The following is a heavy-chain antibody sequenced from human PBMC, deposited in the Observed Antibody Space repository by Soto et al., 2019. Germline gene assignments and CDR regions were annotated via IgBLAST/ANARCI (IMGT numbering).Heavy chain of an antibody. J-gene: IGHJ6*02. CDR3: ARTRGHYGMDG. V-gene: IGHV1-18*01. D-gene: IGHD3-16*01. CDR2: ISAYNGNT. Sequence: QVQLVQSGAEVKKPGASVKVSCKASGYTFTSYGISWVRQAPGQGLEGMGWISAYNGNTNYAQKLQGRVTMTTVTSTSAAYREPRSLRSEDTAVYYCARTRGHYGMDGWGQGTTVTVSS. CDR1: GYTFTSYG.